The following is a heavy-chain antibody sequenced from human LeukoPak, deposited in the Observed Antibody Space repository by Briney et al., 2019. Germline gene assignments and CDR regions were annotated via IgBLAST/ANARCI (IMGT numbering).Heavy chain of an antibody. J-gene: IGHJ6*02. CDR1: GGTFNNDA. D-gene: IGHD3-10*01. Sequence: ASVKVSCKASGGTFNNDAISWVSQAPGQGLEWMGGIIPIFGTANYAQKSQGRVTITADESTSTAYMELSGLRSEDTAVYYCARGVMVRGKYYYYAMDVWSQGTTVTVSS. V-gene: IGHV1-69*13. CDR2: IIPIFGTA. CDR3: ARGVMVRGKYYYYAMDV.